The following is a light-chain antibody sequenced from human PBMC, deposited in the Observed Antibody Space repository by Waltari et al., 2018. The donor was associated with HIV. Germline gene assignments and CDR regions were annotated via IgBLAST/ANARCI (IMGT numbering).Light chain of an antibody. CDR3: RSQAGSNNVR. V-gene: IGLV2-8*01. CDR1: SSDVGGYSY. J-gene: IGLJ2*01. CDR2: EVS. Sequence: SALAQPPSASVSPGQSVTISCTGTSSDVGGYSYVSWYHQHPGKAPKLMIYEVSKRPSGVPDRFAGSKSSNAASLTVSGLQAEDEAEYYCRSQAGSNNVRFGGGTKRTVL.